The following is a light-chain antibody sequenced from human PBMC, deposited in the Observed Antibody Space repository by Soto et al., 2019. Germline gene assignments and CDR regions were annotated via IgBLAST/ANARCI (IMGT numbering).Light chain of an antibody. CDR2: GNS. Sequence: QSVLTQPPSVSGAPGQRVTISCTGSRSNIGAGYDVHWYQQLPGTAPKLLIYGNSNRPSGVPDRFSGSKSDTSASLAITGLQAKDEADYDCQSYDSSLSGWVFGGGTKVTVL. CDR3: QSYDSSLSGWV. CDR1: RSNIGAGYD. V-gene: IGLV1-40*01. J-gene: IGLJ3*02.